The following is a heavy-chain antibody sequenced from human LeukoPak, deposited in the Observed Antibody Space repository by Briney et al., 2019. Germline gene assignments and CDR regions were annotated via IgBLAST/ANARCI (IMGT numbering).Heavy chain of an antibody. J-gene: IGHJ5*02. Sequence: SETLSLTCTVSGGSISSYYWSWIRQPPGKGLEWIGYIYYSGSTNYNPSLKSRVTISVDTSKNQLSLKLSSVTAADAAVYYCARGLFDSSAYYNAWGQGTLVTVSS. CDR2: IYYSGST. V-gene: IGHV4-59*01. CDR1: GGSISSYY. D-gene: IGHD3-22*01. CDR3: ARGLFDSSAYYNA.